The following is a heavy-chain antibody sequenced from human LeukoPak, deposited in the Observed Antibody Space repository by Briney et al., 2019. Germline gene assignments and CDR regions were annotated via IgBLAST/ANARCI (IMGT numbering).Heavy chain of an antibody. V-gene: IGHV1-2*06. CDR1: GYTFTGHY. D-gene: IGHD3-10*01. J-gene: IGHJ4*02. Sequence: ASVKVSCKASGYTFTGHYMHWVRQAPGQGLEWMGRINPNSGGTNYAQKFQGRVTMTRDTSISTAYMELSRLRSDDTAVYYCARIGRNGSGSYYNYWGQGTLVTVSS. CDR2: INPNSGGT. CDR3: ARIGRNGSGSYYNY.